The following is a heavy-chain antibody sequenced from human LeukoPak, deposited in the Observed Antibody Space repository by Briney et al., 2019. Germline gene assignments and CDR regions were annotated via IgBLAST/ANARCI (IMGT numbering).Heavy chain of an antibody. CDR3: AKSGGFFDT. D-gene: IGHD1-26*01. CDR2: INEDETEK. Sequence: GGSLRLSCAVPGFTFTNYWMTWVRQAPGKGLQRVANINEDETEKFYVDSVVGRFTISRDNGKNFLYLQMNSLRPEDTAVYYCAKSGGFFDTWGQGTLVTVSS. J-gene: IGHJ5*02. V-gene: IGHV3-7*01. CDR1: GFTFTNYW.